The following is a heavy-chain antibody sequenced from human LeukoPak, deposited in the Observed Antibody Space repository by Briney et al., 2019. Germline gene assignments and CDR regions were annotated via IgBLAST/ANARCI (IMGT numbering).Heavy chain of an antibody. CDR1: GGSISGYF. V-gene: IGHV4-4*07. Sequence: TSETLSLTCTVSGGSISGYFWSWIRQPAGKGLEWIGRIYATGTTNYNPSLKSRVTMSVDTSKNQFSLNLTSVTAADTAVYYCAREGGGSNRCLDWGQGTRVTVSS. D-gene: IGHD3-16*02. CDR3: AREGGGSNRCLD. J-gene: IGHJ1*01. CDR2: IYATGTT.